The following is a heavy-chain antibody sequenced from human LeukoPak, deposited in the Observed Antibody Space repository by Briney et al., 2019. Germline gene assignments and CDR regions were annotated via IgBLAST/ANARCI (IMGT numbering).Heavy chain of an antibody. CDR3: ARDGIVVVVAATPGVYGMDV. Sequence: GRSLRLSCAASGFTFSSYAMHWVRQAPGKGLEWVAVISYDGSNKYYADSVKGRFTISRDNSKNTLYLQMNSLRAEDTAVYYWARDGIVVVVAATPGVYGMDVWGQGTTVTVSS. CDR2: ISYDGSNK. CDR1: GFTFSSYA. J-gene: IGHJ6*02. V-gene: IGHV3-30-3*01. D-gene: IGHD2-15*01.